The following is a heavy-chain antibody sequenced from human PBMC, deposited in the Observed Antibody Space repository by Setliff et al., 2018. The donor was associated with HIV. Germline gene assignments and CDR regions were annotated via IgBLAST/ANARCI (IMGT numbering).Heavy chain of an antibody. V-gene: IGHV4-39*01. CDR2: IYYSGST. D-gene: IGHD6-6*01. Sequence: SETLSLTCTVSGDSFNFNYYYWVWIRQPPGKGLEWIGSIYYSGSTYYNPSLKSRVTISVDTSKNQFSLKLSSVTAADTAVYYCARHSDIAARRTYFDYWGQGTLVTVSS. CDR3: ARHSDIAARRTYFDY. CDR1: GDSFNFNYYY. J-gene: IGHJ4*02.